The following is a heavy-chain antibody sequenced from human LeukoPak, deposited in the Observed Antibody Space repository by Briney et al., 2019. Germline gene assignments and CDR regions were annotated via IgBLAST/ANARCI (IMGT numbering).Heavy chain of an antibody. J-gene: IGHJ4*02. CDR1: GFTFSRYW. Sequence: PGGSLRLSCAASGFTFSRYWMSWVRQAPGKGLEWVANTKQDGSEKYYADFVEGRFTISRDNAKNSLYLQMNSLNADDTAIYYCARDKIVGATALDYWGQGTLVTVSS. CDR2: TKQDGSEK. V-gene: IGHV3-7*01. D-gene: IGHD1-26*01. CDR3: ARDKIVGATALDY.